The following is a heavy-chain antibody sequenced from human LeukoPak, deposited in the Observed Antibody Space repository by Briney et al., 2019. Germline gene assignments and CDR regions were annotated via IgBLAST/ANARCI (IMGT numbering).Heavy chain of an antibody. CDR3: AREESSGWYY. J-gene: IGHJ4*02. D-gene: IGHD6-19*01. CDR1: GYTFTGYY. CDR2: INPNSGGT. Sequence: GASVKVSCKASGYTFTGYYMHWVRQAPGQGLEWMGWINPNSGGTNYAQKFQDRVTMTRDTSISTAYMELSRLRSDDTAVYYCAREESSGWYYWGQGTLVTVSS. V-gene: IGHV1-2*02.